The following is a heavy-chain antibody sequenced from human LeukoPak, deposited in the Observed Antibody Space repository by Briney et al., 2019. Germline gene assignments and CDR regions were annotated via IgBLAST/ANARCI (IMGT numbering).Heavy chain of an antibody. V-gene: IGHV3-11*06. CDR1: GFTFSDYY. CDR2: ISSSSSYT. D-gene: IGHD6-13*01. CDR3: ARDGYSSSWYWFDY. Sequence: KPGGSLRLSCAASGFTFSDYYMSWIRQAPGKGLEWVSYISSSSSYTNYADSVKGRFTISRDNAKNSLYLQMNSLGAEDTAVYYCARDGYSSSWYWFDYWGQGTLVTVSS. J-gene: IGHJ4*02.